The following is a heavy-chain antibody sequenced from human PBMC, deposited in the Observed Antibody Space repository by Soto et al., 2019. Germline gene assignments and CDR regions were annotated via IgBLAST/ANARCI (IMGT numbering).Heavy chain of an antibody. D-gene: IGHD3-10*01. CDR3: ARDLDASGSYFTNY. Sequence: ASVKVSCKTSGYTFSSIGISWVRQAPGQGLEWMGWISPHKGDTYYAQRLQGRVTMTTDTSTSTAYMELRSLRSDDTAVYFCARDLDASGSYFTNYWGQGTLGTVSS. CDR2: ISPHKGDT. V-gene: IGHV1-18*01. J-gene: IGHJ4*02. CDR1: GYTFSSIG.